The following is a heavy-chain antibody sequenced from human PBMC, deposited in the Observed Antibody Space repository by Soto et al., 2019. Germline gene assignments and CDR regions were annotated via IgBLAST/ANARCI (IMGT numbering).Heavy chain of an antibody. CDR1: GFTFSSYA. V-gene: IGHV3-23*01. Sequence: EVQLLESGGGLVQPGGSLRLSCAASGFTFSSYAMSWVRLAPGKGLEWVSAISGSGGSTYYADSVKGRFTISRDNSKNTLYLQMNSLRAEDTAVYYCAKTEDIVVVPAAIFDYWGQGTLVTVSS. D-gene: IGHD2-2*01. CDR2: ISGSGGST. J-gene: IGHJ4*02. CDR3: AKTEDIVVVPAAIFDY.